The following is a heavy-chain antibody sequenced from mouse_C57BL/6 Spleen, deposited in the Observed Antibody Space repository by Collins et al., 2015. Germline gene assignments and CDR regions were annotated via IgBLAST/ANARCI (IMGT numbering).Heavy chain of an antibody. V-gene: IGHV8-12*01. Sequence: QVTLKESGPGILQSSQTLSPTCSFSGFSLSTSGMGVSWIRQSSGRGLEWLAHIFWDDDKRYNPSLKSRLTISRDISRNQVSLKITNVDASDTASYYCARHFGGGFDWYFDVWGTGTTVTVSS. D-gene: IGHD1-1*02. CDR3: ARHFGGGFDWYFDV. CDR1: GFSLSTSGMG. J-gene: IGHJ1*03. CDR2: IFWDDDK.